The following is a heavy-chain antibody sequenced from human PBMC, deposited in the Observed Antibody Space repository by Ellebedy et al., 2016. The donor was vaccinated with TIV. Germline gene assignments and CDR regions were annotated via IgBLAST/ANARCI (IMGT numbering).Heavy chain of an antibody. CDR1: GFTLRKYA. D-gene: IGHD3-22*01. Sequence: GESLKISCAASGFTLRKYAMSWVRQAPGKGLEGVSLISESGGSTYYADSVKGRFTISRDNSKSTLYVQMNSLRVDDTAVYYCVKGGWLDYWGQGSLVTVSS. J-gene: IGHJ4*02. CDR3: VKGGWLDY. CDR2: ISESGGST. V-gene: IGHV3-23*01.